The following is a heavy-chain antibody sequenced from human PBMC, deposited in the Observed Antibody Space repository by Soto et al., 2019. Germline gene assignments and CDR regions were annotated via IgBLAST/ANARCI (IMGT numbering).Heavy chain of an antibody. CDR3: ARGGGFCGADCYKGGIDY. V-gene: IGHV3-30-3*01. CDR2: ISYDGSDK. CDR1: GFTFSPYT. Sequence: QVQLVESGGGVGQPGRSLRLSCAASGFTFSPYTMHWVRQTPGNGLEWVAVISYDGSDKNYADSVRGRFTISRDNSKNTLFLQMDSLRAEDTALYYCARGGGFCGADCYKGGIDYWGQGALVTVSS. J-gene: IGHJ4*02. D-gene: IGHD2-21*02.